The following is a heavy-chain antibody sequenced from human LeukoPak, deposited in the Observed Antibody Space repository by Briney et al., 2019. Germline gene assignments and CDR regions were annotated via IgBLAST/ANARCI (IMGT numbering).Heavy chain of an antibody. V-gene: IGHV3-74*01. Sequence: PGGSLRLSCAASGFTFSTYWMHWVRQAPGTGLVWVSLINSDGISTNYADSVKGRFTISRDNAKNTLYLQMNSLRAEDTAVYYCATDVPAVTIFGYWGQGTLVTVSS. J-gene: IGHJ4*02. CDR3: ATDVPAVTIFGY. CDR2: INSDGIST. D-gene: IGHD2-2*01. CDR1: GFTFSTYW.